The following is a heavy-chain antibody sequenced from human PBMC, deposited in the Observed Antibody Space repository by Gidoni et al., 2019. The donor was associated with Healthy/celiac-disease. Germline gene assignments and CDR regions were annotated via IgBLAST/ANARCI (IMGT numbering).Heavy chain of an antibody. J-gene: IGHJ5*02. V-gene: IGHV1-18*01. CDR3: ARDPLYGGNSGVGWFDP. Sequence: QVQLVQSGAEVKKPGASVKVSCKASGYTFTSYGISWVRQAPGQGLEWMGWISAYNGNTNYAQKLQGRVTMTTDTSTSTAYMELRSLRSDDTAVYYCARDPLYGGNSGVGWFDPWGQGTLVTVSS. D-gene: IGHD4-17*01. CDR2: ISAYNGNT. CDR1: GYTFTSYG.